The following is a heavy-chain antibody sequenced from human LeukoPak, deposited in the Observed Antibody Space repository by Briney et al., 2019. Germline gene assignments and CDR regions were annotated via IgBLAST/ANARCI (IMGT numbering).Heavy chain of an antibody. CDR3: ARGLVIYGDYTLDGFDI. CDR1: GFAVSNYY. CDR2: LYSGGTT. V-gene: IGHV3-66*01. D-gene: IGHD4-17*01. Sequence: GGSLRLSCAASGFAVSNYYMSWVRQAPGKGLEWVSILYSGGTTYHADSVKDRFTISGDNSKNTLYLQMNSLRVEDTAVYYCARGLVIYGDYTLDGFDIWGQGTMVTVS. J-gene: IGHJ3*02.